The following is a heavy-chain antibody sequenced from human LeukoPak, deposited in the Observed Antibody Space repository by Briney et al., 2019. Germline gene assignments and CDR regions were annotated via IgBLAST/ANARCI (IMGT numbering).Heavy chain of an antibody. CDR1: GFTFSSYL. Sequence: GGSLRLSCAASGFTFSSYLMNWVRQAPGKGLEWVSSISSSSNYIYYADSVKGRFTISRDNAKNSLYLQMNSLRAEDTAVYYCAELGITMIGGVWGKGTTVTISS. V-gene: IGHV3-21*01. J-gene: IGHJ6*04. CDR3: AELGITMIGGV. CDR2: ISSSSNYI. D-gene: IGHD3-10*02.